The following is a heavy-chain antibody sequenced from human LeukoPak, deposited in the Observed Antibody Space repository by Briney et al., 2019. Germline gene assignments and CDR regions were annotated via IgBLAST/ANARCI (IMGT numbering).Heavy chain of an antibody. Sequence: GGSLRLSCGASGFIFSDYSMNWVRQAPGKGLEWVSSISKSSSYIYYADSVKGRFTISRDNAKNSLYLQIKSLSAGDTAVYYCARDGSSFSSAWYNHYGMDVWGQGTTVTVSS. D-gene: IGHD6-19*01. J-gene: IGHJ6*02. V-gene: IGHV3-21*01. CDR2: ISKSSSYI. CDR1: GFIFSDYS. CDR3: ARDGSSFSSAWYNHYGMDV.